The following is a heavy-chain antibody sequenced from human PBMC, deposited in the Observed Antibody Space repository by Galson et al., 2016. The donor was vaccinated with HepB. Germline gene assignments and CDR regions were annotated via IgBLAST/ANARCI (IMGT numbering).Heavy chain of an antibody. CDR2: IYYSGST. V-gene: IGHV4-59*01. D-gene: IGHD3-10*01. CDR1: GGSISSYY. CDR3: GSGRNPDY. J-gene: IGHJ4*02. Sequence: ETLSLTCTVSGGSISSYYWSWIRQPPGKGLEWIGYIYYSGSTNYNSSLKSRVTISTDTSKNQFSLKLNSVTAADTAVYYYGSGRNPDYWGQGTLVTVSS.